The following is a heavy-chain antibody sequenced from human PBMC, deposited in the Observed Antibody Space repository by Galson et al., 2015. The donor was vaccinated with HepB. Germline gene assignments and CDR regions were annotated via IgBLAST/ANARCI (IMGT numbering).Heavy chain of an antibody. V-gene: IGHV3-13*05. CDR1: GFTFSSYD. Sequence: SLRLSCAASGFTFSSYDMRWVRQATGKGLEWVSAIGTAGDPYYPGSVKGRFTISRENAKNSLYLQMNSLRVGDTAVYYCARSSGSSWYYGMDVWGQGTTVTVSS. D-gene: IGHD6-13*01. J-gene: IGHJ6*02. CDR2: IGTAGDP. CDR3: ARSSGSSWYYGMDV.